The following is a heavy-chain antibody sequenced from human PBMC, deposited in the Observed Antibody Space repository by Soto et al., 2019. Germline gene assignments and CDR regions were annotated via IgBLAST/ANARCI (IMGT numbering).Heavy chain of an antibody. CDR3: ASVPAAIDYYYYGMDV. D-gene: IGHD2-2*01. J-gene: IGHJ6*02. Sequence: EVQLLESGGGLVQPGGSLRLSCAASGFTFSSYAMSWVRQAPGKGLEWVSAISGSGGSTYYADSVKGRFTISRDNSKNTLYLQMNSLRAEDTAVYYCASVPAAIDYYYYGMDVWGQGTTVTVSS. V-gene: IGHV3-23*01. CDR1: GFTFSSYA. CDR2: ISGSGGST.